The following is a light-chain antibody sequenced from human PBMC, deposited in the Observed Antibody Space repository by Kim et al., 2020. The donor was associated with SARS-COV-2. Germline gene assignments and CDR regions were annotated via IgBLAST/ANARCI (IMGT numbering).Light chain of an antibody. CDR1: STDIGAYNV. J-gene: IGLJ3*02. Sequence: GQAITFSCTGSSTDIGAYNVVSWYQQHPGKAPKLVLYDVTKRPSGVSDRFSGSKSANTASLTISGLQAEDEADYYCSSWTMSTTWVFGGGTQLTVL. CDR2: DVT. CDR3: SSWTMSTTWV. V-gene: IGLV2-14*03.